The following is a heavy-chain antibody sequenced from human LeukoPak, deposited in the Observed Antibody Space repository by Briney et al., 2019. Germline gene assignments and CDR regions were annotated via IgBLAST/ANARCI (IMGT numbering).Heavy chain of an antibody. CDR3: ARVRRWFGEAGDYYYMDV. CDR1: GGSFSGYY. Sequence: PSETLSLTCAVYGGSFSGYYWSWIRQAPGKGLEWIGEINHRGSINYNPSLKSRVTISVDTSKNQFSLKLSSVTAADTAVYYCARVRRWFGEAGDYYYMDVWGKGTTVTISS. D-gene: IGHD3-10*01. J-gene: IGHJ6*03. V-gene: IGHV4-34*01. CDR2: INHRGSI.